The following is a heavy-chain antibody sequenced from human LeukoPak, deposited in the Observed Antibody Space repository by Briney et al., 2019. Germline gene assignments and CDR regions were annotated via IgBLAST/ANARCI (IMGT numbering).Heavy chain of an antibody. J-gene: IGHJ5*02. V-gene: IGHV3-33*01. CDR3: VRVAVAGNLNNWFDP. CDR1: GFTFSNYG. D-gene: IGHD6-19*01. Sequence: PGRSLRLSCAASGFTFSNYGMHWARQAPGKGLEWVAVIWYDGSNKYYADSVKGRFTISRDNSKNTLYLQMNSLRAEDTAVYYCVRVAVAGNLNNWFDPWGQGTLVTVSS. CDR2: IWYDGSNK.